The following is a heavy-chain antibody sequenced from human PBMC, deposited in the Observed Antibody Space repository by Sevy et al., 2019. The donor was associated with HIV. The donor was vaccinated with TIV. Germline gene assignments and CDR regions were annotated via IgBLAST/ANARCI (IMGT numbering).Heavy chain of an antibody. CDR1: GFSVSRNH. CDR2: IYSDGTT. CDR3: ARRLSSAWYFDF. D-gene: IGHD6-19*01. V-gene: IGHV3-53*01. Sequence: GGSLRLSCAASGFSVSRNHINWVRQAPGMGQEWISVIYSDGTTQYADSVKGRFTISRDTSNNTVYLQVSSLRADDTAVYYCARRLSSAWYFDFWGQGTLVTVSS. J-gene: IGHJ4*02.